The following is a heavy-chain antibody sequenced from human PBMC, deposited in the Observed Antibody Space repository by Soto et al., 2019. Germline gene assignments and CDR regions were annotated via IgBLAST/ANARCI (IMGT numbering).Heavy chain of an antibody. CDR1: GFSFSSSA. D-gene: IGHD1-1*01. CDR2: ITGSGSLT. Sequence: GGSLRLSCAASGFSFSSSAMNWVRQAPGKGLEWVSGITGSGSLTHYADSVKGRFTVSRDNSKNTLYLQMSSLRAEDTAVYYCAKDIKGTNWYYYGVDVWGQGTTVTVSS. V-gene: IGHV3-23*01. CDR3: AKDIKGTNWYYYGVDV. J-gene: IGHJ6*02.